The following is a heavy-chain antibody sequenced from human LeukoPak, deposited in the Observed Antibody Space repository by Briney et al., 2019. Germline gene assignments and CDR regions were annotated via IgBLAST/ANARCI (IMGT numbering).Heavy chain of an antibody. CDR3: RKDDYCSIPGCVIDALVV. CDR1: GFPFGDFA. Sequence: GGSLRLSCAASGFPFGDFAMTWVRQVPGGGLQWVSTITRSGQNTYYADSVKGRFTISRDDYRGLLYLQMNSLRAEDTAMYYCRKDDYCSIPGCVIDALVVWGQGTVVTVSS. J-gene: IGHJ3*01. D-gene: IGHD4-11*01. CDR2: ITRSGQNT. V-gene: IGHV3-23*01.